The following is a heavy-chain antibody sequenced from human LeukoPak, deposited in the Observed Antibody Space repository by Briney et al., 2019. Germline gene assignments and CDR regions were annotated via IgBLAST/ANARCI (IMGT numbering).Heavy chain of an antibody. J-gene: IGHJ4*02. CDR3: AKGIQLWLPFNY. Sequence: GGSLRLSCAASGFILSSYAMSWVRQGPGKGLEWVSAISVSGNTYHADSVKGRFTISRDNSKNTLYLQMNSLRAEDTAVYYCAKGIQLWLPFNYWGQGTLVTVSS. D-gene: IGHD5-18*01. CDR2: ISVSGNT. CDR1: GFILSSYA. V-gene: IGHV3-23*01.